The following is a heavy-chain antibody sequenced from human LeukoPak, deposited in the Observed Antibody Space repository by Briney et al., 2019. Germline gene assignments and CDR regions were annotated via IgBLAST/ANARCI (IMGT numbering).Heavy chain of an antibody. J-gene: IGHJ6*03. CDR2: TSSSSSYI. V-gene: IGHV3-21*01. CDR1: GFTFSSYS. CDR3: ARDLNDFWSGDYMDV. Sequence: GSLRLSCAASGFTFSSYSMNWVRQAPGKGLEWVSSTSSSSSYIYYADSVKGRFTISRDNAKNSLYLQMNSLRAEDTAVYYCARDLNDFWSGDYMDVWGKGTTVTVSS. D-gene: IGHD3-3*01.